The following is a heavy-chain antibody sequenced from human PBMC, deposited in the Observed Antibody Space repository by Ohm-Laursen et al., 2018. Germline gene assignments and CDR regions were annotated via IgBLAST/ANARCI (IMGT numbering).Heavy chain of an antibody. V-gene: IGHV3-74*01. CDR3: VGGYITVFHY. Sequence: SLRLSCSASEFTFSSYWMHWVRQVPGQGLVWVSRVNGDGTTITYADSVKGRFTISRDNAKNTLYLQMNSLRVEDTAVYYCVGGYITVFHYWGQGTLVTVSS. CDR1: EFTFSSYW. CDR2: VNGDGTTI. D-gene: IGHD5-12*01. J-gene: IGHJ4*02.